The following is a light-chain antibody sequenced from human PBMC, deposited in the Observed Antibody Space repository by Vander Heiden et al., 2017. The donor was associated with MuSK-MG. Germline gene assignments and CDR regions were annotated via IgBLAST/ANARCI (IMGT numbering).Light chain of an antibody. CDR2: SAS. Sequence: DIQMTQSPTSLSASVGDSVTITCRASEKISVFLNWYQLKPGTAPVLLVHSASTLQSGVPGRFSGSGSGAEFTLTVTSLQPEDFATYYCQQSYSSPYTFGPGTKLDIK. V-gene: IGKV1-39*01. CDR1: EKISVF. CDR3: QQSYSSPYT. J-gene: IGKJ2*01.